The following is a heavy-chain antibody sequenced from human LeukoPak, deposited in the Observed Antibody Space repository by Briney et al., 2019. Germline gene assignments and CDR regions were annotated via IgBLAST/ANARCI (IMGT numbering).Heavy chain of an antibody. V-gene: IGHV1-2*02. CDR2: IIPNSGGT. D-gene: IGHD6-13*01. Sequence: ASVKVSCKASGYTFTDYYIHWVRQAPGQGLEWMGWIIPNSGGTNYAQKFQGRVTMTRDTSISTAYMELNRLMSDDTAVYYCAKIRLTVAGNQPLDYWGQGTLVTVSS. CDR3: AKIRLTVAGNQPLDY. J-gene: IGHJ4*02. CDR1: GYTFTDYY.